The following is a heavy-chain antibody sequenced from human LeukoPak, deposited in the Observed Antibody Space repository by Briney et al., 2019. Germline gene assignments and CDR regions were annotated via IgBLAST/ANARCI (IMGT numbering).Heavy chain of an antibody. J-gene: IGHJ4*02. CDR3: ANEDTAMVDYFDY. CDR1: GFILSSNY. CDR2: ISGSGGST. Sequence: GGPLRLSCAASGFILSSNYMSWVRQAPGKGLEWVSAISGSGGSTYYADSVKGRFTISRDNSKNTLYLQMNSLRAEDTAVYYCANEDTAMVDYFDYWGQGTLVTVSS. V-gene: IGHV3-23*01. D-gene: IGHD5-18*01.